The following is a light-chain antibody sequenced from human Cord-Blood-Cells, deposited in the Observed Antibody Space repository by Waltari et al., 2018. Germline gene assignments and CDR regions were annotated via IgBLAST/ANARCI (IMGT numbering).Light chain of an antibody. V-gene: IGLV2-11*01. CDR1: STLVGGCYY. Sequence: YALTQPRAVSGSPGRSVTISCNGISTLVGGCYYVPWYQQHPGKAPKLMIYDVSKRPSGVPDRFSGSKSGSTASLTISGLQAEDEADYYCCSYAGSYTFVFGTGTKVTVL. CDR2: DVS. CDR3: CSYAGSYTFV. J-gene: IGLJ1*01.